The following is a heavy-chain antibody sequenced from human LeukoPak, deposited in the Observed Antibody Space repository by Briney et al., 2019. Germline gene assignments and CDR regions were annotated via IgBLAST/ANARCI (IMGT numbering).Heavy chain of an antibody. CDR1: GYSFTSYW. CDR2: IYPGDSDT. V-gene: IGHV5-51*01. CDR3: ARLGYSYGYEHYYGTDV. D-gene: IGHD5-18*01. Sequence: GESLKISCKGSGYSFTSYWIGWVRQMPGKGLEWMGIIYPGDSDTRYSPSFQGQVTISADKSISTAYLQWSSLKASDTAMYYCARLGYSYGYEHYYGTDVWGQGTTVTVSS. J-gene: IGHJ6*02.